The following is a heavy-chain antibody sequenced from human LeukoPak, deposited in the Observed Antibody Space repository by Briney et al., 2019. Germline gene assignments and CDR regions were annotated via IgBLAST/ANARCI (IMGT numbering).Heavy chain of an antibody. V-gene: IGHV3-7*03. Sequence: GGSLRLSCEGSEISLNNYWMAWVRQGPGKGLEWVANINRDGRQQNFVDPVKGRFTISRDNSKNTLYLQMNSLRAEDTAVYYCAKSGLNRFDYWGQGTLVTVSS. CDR1: EISLNNYW. CDR3: AKSGLNRFDY. J-gene: IGHJ4*02. CDR2: INRDGRQQ. D-gene: IGHD2-15*01.